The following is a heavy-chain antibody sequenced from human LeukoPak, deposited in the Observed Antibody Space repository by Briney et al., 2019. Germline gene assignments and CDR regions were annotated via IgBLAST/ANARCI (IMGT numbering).Heavy chain of an antibody. V-gene: IGHV3-49*04. J-gene: IGHJ5*01. Sequence: PGGSLRLSCTASGFTFGDYGVNWVRQAPGKGLEWVGFIRRKAHEDTPQYAASVQGRFTISRDDSKSAAYLQMNSLKTEDTGVYYCVRAGGYDNWFDSWGQGTLVTVSS. CDR3: VRAGGYDNWFDS. CDR2: IRRKAHEDTP. CDR1: GFTFGDYG. D-gene: IGHD5-12*01.